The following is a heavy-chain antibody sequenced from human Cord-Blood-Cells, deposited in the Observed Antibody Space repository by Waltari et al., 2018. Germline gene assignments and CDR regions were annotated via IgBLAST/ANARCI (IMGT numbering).Heavy chain of an antibody. Sequence: QVQLVQSGAEVKKPGASVKVSCKASGDTFTSYYMHWVRQAPGQGLEWMGIISTSGGSTSYAQKFQGRGTMTRDTSTSTVYVERSSLRSEDTAVYYCARSRDGYNVDYWGQGTLVTVSS. CDR1: GDTFTSYY. CDR2: ISTSGGST. D-gene: IGHD5-12*01. J-gene: IGHJ4*02. V-gene: IGHV1-46*01. CDR3: ARSRDGYNVDY.